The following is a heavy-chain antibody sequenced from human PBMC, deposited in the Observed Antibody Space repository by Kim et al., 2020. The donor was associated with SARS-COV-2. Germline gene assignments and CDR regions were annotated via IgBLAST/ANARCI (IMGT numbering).Heavy chain of an antibody. V-gene: IGHV1-24*01. CDR3: ATSQGGHGDYDY. J-gene: IGHJ4*02. Sequence: ASVKVSCKVSGYTLTELSMHWVRQAPGKGLEWMGGFDPEDGETIYAQKFQGRVTMTEDTSTDTAYMELSSLRSEDTAVYYCATSQGGHGDYDYWGQGTLVTVSS. CDR1: GYTLTELS. D-gene: IGHD4-17*01. CDR2: FDPEDGET.